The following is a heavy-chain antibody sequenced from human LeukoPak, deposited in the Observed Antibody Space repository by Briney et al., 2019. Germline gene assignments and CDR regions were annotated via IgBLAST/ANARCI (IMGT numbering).Heavy chain of an antibody. CDR3: ARGMGGYGGYDY. J-gene: IGHJ4*02. CDR2: ISYTGTYI. V-gene: IGHV3-21*01. Sequence: GGSLRLSCAASAFSLSAYNMNWVRQAPGKGLEWVSSISYTGTYIYYADSVKGRFTISRDNSKNTVYLQMNSLRVGDTAVYYCARGMGGYGGYDYWGQGTLVTVSS. CDR1: AFSLSAYN. D-gene: IGHD5-12*01.